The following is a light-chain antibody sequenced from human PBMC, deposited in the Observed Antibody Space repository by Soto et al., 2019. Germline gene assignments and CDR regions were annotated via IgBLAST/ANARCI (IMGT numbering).Light chain of an antibody. CDR2: GSS. J-gene: IGKJ2*01. CDR3: QQYGSSSPYT. Sequence: EVVLTQSPGTLSLSPGERATLSCRASQTVTNNYLAWFQQKPGQAPTLLIFGSSDRATGIPDRFSGSGSGTDFTLTISRLEPEDFALDYCQQYGSSSPYTFGQGTMLEIK. CDR1: QTVTNNY. V-gene: IGKV3-20*01.